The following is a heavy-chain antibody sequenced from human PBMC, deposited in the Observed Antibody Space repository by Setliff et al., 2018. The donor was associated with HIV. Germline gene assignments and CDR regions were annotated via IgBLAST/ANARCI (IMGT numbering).Heavy chain of an antibody. CDR1: GGSISSGSYY. D-gene: IGHD4-17*01. V-gene: IGHV4-61*02. CDR3: ARGDYGDYADWFDP. CDR2: IYTSGST. Sequence: PSETLSLTCTVSGGSISSGSYYWSWIRQPAGKGLEWIGRIYTSGSTNYTPSLKSRVTISVDTSKNQFSLKLSSVTAADTAVYYCARGDYGDYADWFDPWGQGTLVTVSS. J-gene: IGHJ5*02.